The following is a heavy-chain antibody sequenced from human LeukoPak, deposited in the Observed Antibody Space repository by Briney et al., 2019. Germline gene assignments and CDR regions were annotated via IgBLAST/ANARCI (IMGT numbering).Heavy chain of an antibody. J-gene: IGHJ4*02. CDR1: GFTFSDYY. D-gene: IGHD3-22*01. V-gene: IGHV3-11*06. CDR3: ARDRGYYYDSSGYLDY. CDR2: ISSSSSYT. Sequence: AGGSRRLSCAASGFTFSDYYMSWIRQAPGEGLEWVSYISSSSSYTNYADSVKGRFTISRDNAKNSLYLQMNSLRAEDTAVYYCARDRGYYYDSSGYLDYWGQGTLVTVSS.